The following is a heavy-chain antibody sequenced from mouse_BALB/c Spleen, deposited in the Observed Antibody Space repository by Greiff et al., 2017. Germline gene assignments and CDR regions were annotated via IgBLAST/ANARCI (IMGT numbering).Heavy chain of an antibody. J-gene: IGHJ1*01. CDR3: TRHPTLLGRDWYLDD. D-gene: IGHD4-1*01. V-gene: IGHV1-5*01. CDR2: IYPGNSDT. CDR1: GYSFTSYW. Sequence: VQLQQSGTVLARPGASVKMSCKASGYSFTSYWMHWVKQRPGQGLEWIGAIYPGNSDTSYNQKFKGKAKLTAVTSASTAYMELSSLTNEDSAVYYCTRHPTLLGRDWYLDDWGEGTTVTVSA.